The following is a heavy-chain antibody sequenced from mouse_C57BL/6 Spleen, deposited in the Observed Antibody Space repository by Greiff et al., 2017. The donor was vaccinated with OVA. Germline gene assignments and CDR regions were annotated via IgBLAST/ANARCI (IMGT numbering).Heavy chain of an antibody. J-gene: IGHJ3*01. Sequence: VQLQQSGPELVKPGASVKISCKASGYTFTDYYMNWVKQSHGKSLEWIGDINPNNGGTSYNQKFKGKATLTVDKSSSTAYMELRSLTSEDSAVYYCARSAQATGTWFAYWGQGTLVTVSA. CDR3: ARSAQATGTWFAY. D-gene: IGHD3-2*02. CDR1: GYTFTDYY. CDR2: INPNNGGT. V-gene: IGHV1-26*01.